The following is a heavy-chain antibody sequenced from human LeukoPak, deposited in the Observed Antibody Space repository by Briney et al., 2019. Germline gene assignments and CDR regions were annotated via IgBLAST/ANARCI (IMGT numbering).Heavy chain of an antibody. CDR3: ARPKWELLNIDYYYGMDV. CDR2: IYSGGST. D-gene: IGHD1-26*01. J-gene: IGHJ6*02. CDR1: GFTVSSNY. Sequence: PGRSLRLSCAASGFTVSSNYMSWVRQAPGKGLEWVSVIYSGGSTYYADSVKGRFTISRDNSKNTLYLQMNSLRAEDTAVYYCARPKWELLNIDYYYGMDVWGQGTTVTVSS. V-gene: IGHV3-66*01.